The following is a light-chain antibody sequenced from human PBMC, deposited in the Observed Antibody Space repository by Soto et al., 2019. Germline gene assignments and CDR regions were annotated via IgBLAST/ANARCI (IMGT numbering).Light chain of an antibody. CDR3: QQSHTLPFT. Sequence: DIQMTQSPSSLSASVGDRATITCRANLSVANYLHWYQQKSGRVPKLLIYATSNLQRGVPSRFSGGGSGTDFSLTISSLRLEDFATYFCQQSHTLPFTFGGGTKVEIE. CDR1: LSVANY. V-gene: IGKV1-39*01. J-gene: IGKJ4*01. CDR2: ATS.